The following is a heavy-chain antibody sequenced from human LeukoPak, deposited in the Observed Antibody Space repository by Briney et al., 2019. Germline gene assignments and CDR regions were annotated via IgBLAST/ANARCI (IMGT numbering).Heavy chain of an antibody. D-gene: IGHD6-19*01. CDR2: IYYSGST. V-gene: IGHV4-39*01. CDR3: ARHLRFVSGGWYEYFDY. Sequence: SETLSLTCTVSGGSISSSSYYWGWIRQPPGKGLEWIGSIYYSGSTYYNPSLKSRVTISVDTSKNQISLKLSSVTAADTAVYYCARHLRFVSGGWYEYFDYWGQGTLVTVSS. J-gene: IGHJ4*02. CDR1: GGSISSSSYY.